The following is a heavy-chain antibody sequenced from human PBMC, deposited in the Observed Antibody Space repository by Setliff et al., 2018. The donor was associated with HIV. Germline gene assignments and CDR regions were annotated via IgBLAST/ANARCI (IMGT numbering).Heavy chain of an antibody. CDR2: IYHSGTT. CDR3: VRSPGRGLAAAIAPYFDY. CDR1: GGSISSGNW. D-gene: IGHD2-21*01. V-gene: IGHV4-4*02. Sequence: PSETLSLTCGVSGGSISSGNWWSWVRQSPGKGLEWIGEIYHSGTTNYSPSLRSRVTISVDKFNNQFFLNLTSVTAADTAIYFCVRSPGRGLAAAIAPYFDYWGQGTLVTVSS. J-gene: IGHJ4*02.